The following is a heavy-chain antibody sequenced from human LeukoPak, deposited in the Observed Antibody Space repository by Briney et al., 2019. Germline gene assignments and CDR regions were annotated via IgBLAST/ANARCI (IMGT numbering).Heavy chain of an antibody. Sequence: QSAGSLRLSCAASGFTFSTYSMSWVRQAPGKGLEWVASISCSGGSTYYAYSVKSRFTISRDNSKNTLYLQMNSLRAEDTYIALASWGQGTLVSVSS. D-gene: IGHD6-13*01. CDR3: S. CDR1: GFTFSTYS. J-gene: IGHJ4*02. CDR2: ISCSGGST. V-gene: IGHV3-23*01.